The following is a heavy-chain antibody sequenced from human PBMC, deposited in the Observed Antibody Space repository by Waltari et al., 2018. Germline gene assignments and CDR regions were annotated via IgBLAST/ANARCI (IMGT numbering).Heavy chain of an antibody. CDR1: GFSPGPYG. D-gene: IGHD3-10*01. J-gene: IGHJ4*02. V-gene: IGHV3-30*19. Sequence: QIQLVASGGGVVQPGMSLRLSWESSGFSPGPYGMHWVRQAPGKGLEWVALIFFGGGDSFYADSVRGRFTISRDNSKNTLYLDINSLRLDDTAIYYCAKDAFGNTYLDHWGQGTLVTVSS. CDR2: IFFGGGDS. CDR3: AKDAFGNTYLDH.